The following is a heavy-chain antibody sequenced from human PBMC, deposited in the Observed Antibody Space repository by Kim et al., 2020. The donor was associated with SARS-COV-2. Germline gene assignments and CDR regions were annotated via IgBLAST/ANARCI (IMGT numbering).Heavy chain of an antibody. Sequence: GGSLRLSCAASGFTFSDFGIHWVRQAPGKGLEWVGLIWFDGDRKFYADSVLGRFSMSRDNSKNTLHLQMDSLRAEDTAVYYCAKSQGWGGYSLVGSAGGMDVWGQGTTVTVSS. CDR1: GFTFSDFG. CDR3: AKSQGWGGYSLVGSAGGMDV. J-gene: IGHJ6*02. D-gene: IGHD3-16*01. CDR2: IWFDGDRK. V-gene: IGHV3-33*03.